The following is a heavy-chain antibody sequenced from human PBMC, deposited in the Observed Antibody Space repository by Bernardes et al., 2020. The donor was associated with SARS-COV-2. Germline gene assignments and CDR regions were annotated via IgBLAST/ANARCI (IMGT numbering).Heavy chain of an antibody. CDR2: ISGSGGDT. J-gene: IGHJ6*02. CDR3: AKRLTPYCTSTSCYYGMDV. V-gene: IGHV3-23*01. Sequence: GGSLRLSCAASGFTYSTYAMSWVRQAPGKGLEWVSVISGSGGDTYYADSVKGRFTISRDNSKNTLYLQMNSLRAEDTAVYYCAKRLTPYCTSTSCYYGMDVWGQGTTVTVSS. D-gene: IGHD2-2*01. CDR1: GFTYSTYA.